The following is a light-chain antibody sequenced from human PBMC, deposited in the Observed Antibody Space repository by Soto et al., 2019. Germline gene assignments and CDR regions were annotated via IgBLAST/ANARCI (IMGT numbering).Light chain of an antibody. CDR3: QVWDSSSDHVV. CDR1: NIGSKS. Sequence: SYELTQPPSVSVAPGQTARNTCEGNNIGSKSVHWYQQKPGQAPVVVVYDDSDRPSGIPERFSGSNSGNTATLTISRVEAGDEADYYCQVWDSSSDHVVFGGGTKVTVL. V-gene: IGLV3-21*02. CDR2: DDS. J-gene: IGLJ2*01.